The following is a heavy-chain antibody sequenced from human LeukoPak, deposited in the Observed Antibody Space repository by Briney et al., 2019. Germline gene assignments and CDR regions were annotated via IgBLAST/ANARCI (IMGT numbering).Heavy chain of an antibody. CDR1: GFTFNSFA. J-gene: IGHJ4*02. CDR2: MTGPADTT. Sequence: GGSLRLSCAASGFTFNSFAMSWVRQAPGKGLEWLSAMTGPADTTYYAESVKGRFTISRDYSKSMVFQQINSLRVEDTAIYYCAKGAEIDHWGQGTLVTVSS. CDR3: AKGAEIDH. V-gene: IGHV3-23*01.